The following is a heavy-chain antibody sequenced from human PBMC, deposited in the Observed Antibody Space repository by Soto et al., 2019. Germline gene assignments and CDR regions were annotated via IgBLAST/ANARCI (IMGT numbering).Heavy chain of an antibody. J-gene: IGHJ4*02. CDR2: IIPILGIA. Sequence: ASVKVSCKASGGTFSSYTISWVRQAPGQGLEWMGRIIPILGIANYAQKFQGRVTITADKSTSTAYMELSSLRSEDTAVYYCASGLAARGGEDYWGQGTLVTVSS. CDR3: ASGLAARGGEDY. V-gene: IGHV1-69*02. D-gene: IGHD6-6*01. CDR1: GGTFSSYT.